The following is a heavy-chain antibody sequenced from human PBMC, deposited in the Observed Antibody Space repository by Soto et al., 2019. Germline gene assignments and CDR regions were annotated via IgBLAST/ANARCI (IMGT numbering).Heavy chain of an antibody. CDR3: ARAFDWLTYYYYGMDV. D-gene: IGHD3-9*01. CDR1: GYTFTSYD. CDR2: MNPNSGNT. Sequence: ASVKVSCKASGYTFTSYDINWVRQATGQGLEWMGWMNPNSGNTGYAQKFQGRVTMTRNTSISTAYMELSSLRSEDTAVYYCARAFDWLTYYYYGMDVWGQGTKVTVSS. J-gene: IGHJ6*02. V-gene: IGHV1-8*01.